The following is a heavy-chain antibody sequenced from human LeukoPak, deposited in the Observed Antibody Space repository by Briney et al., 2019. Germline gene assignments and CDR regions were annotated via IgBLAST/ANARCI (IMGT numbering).Heavy chain of an antibody. D-gene: IGHD2-8*02. J-gene: IGHJ1*01. V-gene: IGHV4-59*03. CDR2: IHYSGTT. Sequence: TSETLSLTCTVSRASMSSFFWSWIRQPPGKGLEWIGHIHYSGTTNYNPSLTSRITLSMDTSKSQVSLRLTSVTAADTAMYYCAASGNSWWEGFFHDWGQGTLVSVSS. CDR3: AASGNSWWEGFFHD. CDR1: RASMSSFF.